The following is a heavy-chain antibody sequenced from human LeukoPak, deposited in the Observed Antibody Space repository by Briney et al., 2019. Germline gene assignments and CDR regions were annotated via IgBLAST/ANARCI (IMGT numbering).Heavy chain of an antibody. D-gene: IGHD6-6*01. CDR2: IYSGGST. CDR1: GFTVSSNY. Sequence: PGGSLRLSCAASGFTVSSNYMSWVRQAPGKGLEWASVIYSGGSTYYADSVKGRFTISRDNSKNTLYLQMNSLRAEDTAVYYCAREGIYSSSSDYYMDVWGKGTTVTVSS. J-gene: IGHJ6*03. V-gene: IGHV3-53*01. CDR3: AREGIYSSSSDYYMDV.